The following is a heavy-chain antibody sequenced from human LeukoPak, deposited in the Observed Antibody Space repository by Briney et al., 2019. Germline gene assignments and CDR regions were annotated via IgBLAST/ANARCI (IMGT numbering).Heavy chain of an antibody. J-gene: IGHJ6*03. V-gene: IGHV3-30*02. CDR1: GFIFSSYG. CDR2: IRYDGIKK. CDR3: TRVEETATTAAIIRKYSYYYYYMDV. Sequence: PGGSLRLSCAASGFIFSSYGMHWVRQAPGKGLEWVAFIRYDGIKKYYADSVKGRFTISRDNAKNSLYLQMSSLRAEDTAVYYCTRVEETATTAAIIRKYSYYYYYMDVWGKGNTVTVSS. D-gene: IGHD4-11*01.